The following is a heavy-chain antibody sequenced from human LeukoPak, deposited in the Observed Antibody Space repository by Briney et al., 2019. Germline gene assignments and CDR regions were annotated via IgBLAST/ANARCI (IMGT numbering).Heavy chain of an antibody. V-gene: IGHV3-30*04. Sequence: PGGSLRLSCAASGFTFSSYAMHWVRQAPGKGLEWVAVISYDGSNKYYADSVKGRFTISRDNSKNTLYLQMNSLRAEDTAVYYCAREGTTVIVFYDAFDIWGQGTMVTVSS. D-gene: IGHD4-17*01. CDR3: AREGTTVIVFYDAFDI. CDR1: GFTFSSYA. J-gene: IGHJ3*02. CDR2: ISYDGSNK.